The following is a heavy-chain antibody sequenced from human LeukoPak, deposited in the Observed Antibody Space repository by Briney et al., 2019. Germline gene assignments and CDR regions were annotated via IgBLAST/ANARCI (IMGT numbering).Heavy chain of an antibody. CDR3: ARPRGYYYYMDV. CDR2: IFYSGST. Sequence: SETLSLTCTVSGVSISSRSYYWGWIRQPPGKGLEWIGNIFYSGSTYYNPSLKSRVTISVDTSKNQFSLKLSSVTAADTAVYYCARPRGYYYYMDVWGKGTTVTISS. CDR1: GVSISSRSYY. V-gene: IGHV4-39*01. J-gene: IGHJ6*03.